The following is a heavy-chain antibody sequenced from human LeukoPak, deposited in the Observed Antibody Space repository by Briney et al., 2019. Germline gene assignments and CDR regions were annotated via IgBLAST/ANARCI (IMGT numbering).Heavy chain of an antibody. D-gene: IGHD6-13*01. Sequence: SETLSLTCAVYGGSFSGYYWSWIRQPPGKGLEWIGEINHSGSTNYNPSLKSRVTISVDTSKNQFSLKLSSVTAADTAVYYCARHPGQQLVQDWFDPWGQGTLVTVSS. CDR2: INHSGST. J-gene: IGHJ5*02. CDR3: ARHPGQQLVQDWFDP. CDR1: GGSFSGYY. V-gene: IGHV4-34*01.